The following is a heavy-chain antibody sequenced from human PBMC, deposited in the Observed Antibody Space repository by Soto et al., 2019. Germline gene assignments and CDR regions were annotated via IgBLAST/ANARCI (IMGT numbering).Heavy chain of an antibody. J-gene: IGHJ4*02. D-gene: IGHD2-2*01. Sequence: QVQLVESGGGLVKPGGSLRLSCAASGFTFSDYYMSWIRQAPGKGLEWVSYISSSSSYTNYADSVKGRFTISRDNAKNSLYLQMNSLRAEDTAVYYCARVIGDCSSTSCHLIDYWGQGTLVTVSS. CDR1: GFTFSDYY. V-gene: IGHV3-11*06. CDR2: ISSSSSYT. CDR3: ARVIGDCSSTSCHLIDY.